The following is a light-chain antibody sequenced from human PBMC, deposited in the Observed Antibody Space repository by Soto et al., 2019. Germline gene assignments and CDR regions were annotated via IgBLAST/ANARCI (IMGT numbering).Light chain of an antibody. CDR1: QSVNNNY. J-gene: IGKJ1*01. CDR3: QQYGSSGT. V-gene: IGKV3-20*01. CDR2: GAS. Sequence: ETVLTQSPGTLSLSPGERTTRSCRASQSVNNNYLAWCQQKPGQAPRFLIYGASNRATGIPDRFSGSGSGPDFTLSISRMEPEDFAVYYCQQYGSSGTFGQGTKVDI.